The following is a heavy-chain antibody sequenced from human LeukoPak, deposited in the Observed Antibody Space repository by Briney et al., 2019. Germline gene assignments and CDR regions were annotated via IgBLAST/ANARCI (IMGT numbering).Heavy chain of an antibody. Sequence: LGGSLRLSCAASGFTVSSNYMSWVRQAPGKGLEWVSVIYSGGSTYYADSVKGRFTISRDNSKNTLYLQMNSLRAEDTAVYYCARDIAYDSSGYYSPHFDYWGQGTLVTVSS. CDR1: GFTVSSNY. CDR2: IYSGGST. J-gene: IGHJ4*02. CDR3: ARDIAYDSSGYYSPHFDY. D-gene: IGHD3-22*01. V-gene: IGHV3-53*01.